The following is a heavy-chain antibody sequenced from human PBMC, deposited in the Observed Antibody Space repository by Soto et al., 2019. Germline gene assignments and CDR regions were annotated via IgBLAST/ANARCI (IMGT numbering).Heavy chain of an antibody. Sequence: PSETLSLTCAVYGGSFSSYHWSWIRQTPGKGLEWIGEINHLTTTNYNPSLKSRVIISLDTPKNQLSLKLSSVTAADTAVYYCARGYDTALAPIFWGQGILVTVSS. CDR2: INHLTTT. CDR3: ARGYDTALAPIF. V-gene: IGHV4-34*01. J-gene: IGHJ4*02. CDR1: GGSFSSYH. D-gene: IGHD5-18*01.